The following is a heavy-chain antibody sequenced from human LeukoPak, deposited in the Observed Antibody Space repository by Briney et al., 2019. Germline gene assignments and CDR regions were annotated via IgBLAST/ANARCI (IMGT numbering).Heavy chain of an antibody. Sequence: PGGSLRLSCAASGFTFSTYAMNWVRQAPGKGLEWVSSIDSSSNYIYYADSVKGRFTISRDNAKNSLYLQMSSLRAEDTAVYYCARTARSYSYDFWSGYCANWGQGTLVTVSS. J-gene: IGHJ4*02. CDR3: ARTARSYSYDFWSGYCAN. D-gene: IGHD3-3*01. V-gene: IGHV3-21*01. CDR1: GFTFSTYA. CDR2: IDSSSNYI.